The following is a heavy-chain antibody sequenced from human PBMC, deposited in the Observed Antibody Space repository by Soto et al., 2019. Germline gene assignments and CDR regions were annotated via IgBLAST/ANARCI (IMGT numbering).Heavy chain of an antibody. CDR1: GGSFSGYY. D-gene: IGHD1-1*01. Sequence: QVQLQQWGAGLLKPSETLSLTCAVYGGSFSGYYWSWIRQPPGKGLEWIGEINHSGSTNYNPSLKSRVTISVDTSKNQFSLKLSSVTAADTAVYYCARGPARSRTYYFDYWGQGTLVTVSS. V-gene: IGHV4-34*01. J-gene: IGHJ4*02. CDR2: INHSGST. CDR3: ARGPARSRTYYFDY.